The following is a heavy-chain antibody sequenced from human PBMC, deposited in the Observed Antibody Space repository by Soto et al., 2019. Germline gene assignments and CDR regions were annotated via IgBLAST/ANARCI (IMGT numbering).Heavy chain of an antibody. D-gene: IGHD3-9*01. V-gene: IGHV3-66*01. J-gene: IGHJ4*02. CDR3: ASLTKYEMLTAFDPC. CDR1: GFTVNSNY. Sequence: EVQLVESGGGLVQPGGSLRLSCAASGFTVNSNYMSWVRQAPGKGLEWVSVIYSDGSTYYADSVKGRFIISRDKSTHTQYWQRKSLSAEDTAVDVWASLTKYEMLTAFDPCWGQGTLVTVSS. CDR2: IYSDGST.